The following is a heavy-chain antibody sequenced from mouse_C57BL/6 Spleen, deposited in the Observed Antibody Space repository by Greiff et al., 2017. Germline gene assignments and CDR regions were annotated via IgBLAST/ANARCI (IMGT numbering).Heavy chain of an antibody. CDR2: IWSGGST. Sequence: VKLQESGPGLVQPSQCLSITCTVSGFSLTSYGVHWVRQSPGQGLEWLGVIWSGGSTDYNAAFISRLSISKDNYKSQVFFKLTSMQADNSTIYYWARRAGRSTYYYAMDYWGQGASVTVSS. CDR3: ARRAGRSTYYYAMDY. CDR1: GFSLTSYG. J-gene: IGHJ4*01. V-gene: IGHV2-2*01. D-gene: IGHD1-1*01.